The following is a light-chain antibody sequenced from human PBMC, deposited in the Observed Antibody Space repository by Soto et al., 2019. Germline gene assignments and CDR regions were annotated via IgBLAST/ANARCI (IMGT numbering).Light chain of an antibody. CDR3: QQHNSAPLT. CDR2: AAS. CDR1: QSISSY. J-gene: IGKJ1*01. Sequence: DIQMTQSPSSLSASVGDRVTITCRASQSISSYLNWYQQKPGKAPKLLIYAASSLQSDVPSRFSGSGSGTEFTLTVSSLQAEDSATYYRQQHNSAPLTFGQRTKVDIK. V-gene: IGKV1-39*01.